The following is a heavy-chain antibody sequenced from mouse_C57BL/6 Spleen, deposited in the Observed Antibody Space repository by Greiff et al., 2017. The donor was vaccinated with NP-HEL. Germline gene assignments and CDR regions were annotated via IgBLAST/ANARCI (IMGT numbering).Heavy chain of an antibody. D-gene: IGHD1-1*02. CDR3: AREQGRVAYFDY. Sequence: EVQLQESGGGLVKPGGSLKLSCAASGFTFSDYGMHWVRQAPEKGLEWVAYISSGSSTIYYADTVKGRFTISRDNAKNTLFLQMTSLRSEDTARYYCAREQGRVAYFDYWGQGTTLTVSS. J-gene: IGHJ2*01. V-gene: IGHV5-17*01. CDR2: ISSGSSTI. CDR1: GFTFSDYG.